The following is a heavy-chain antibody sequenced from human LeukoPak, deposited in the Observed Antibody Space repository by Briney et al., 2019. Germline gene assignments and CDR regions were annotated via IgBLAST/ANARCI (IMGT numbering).Heavy chain of an antibody. CDR3: ARGVIIRGRLDP. J-gene: IGHJ5*02. CDR1: GFIFSNYW. V-gene: IGHV3-7*01. Sequence: PGGSQRLSCAASGFIFSNYWMNWVSQAPGKGLEWVANIKQDGSEKYYVDSVKGRFTISRDNAKNSLYLQMSSLRAEDTAVYYCARGVIIRGRLDPWGQATLVTVSS. CDR2: IKQDGSEK. D-gene: IGHD3-16*02.